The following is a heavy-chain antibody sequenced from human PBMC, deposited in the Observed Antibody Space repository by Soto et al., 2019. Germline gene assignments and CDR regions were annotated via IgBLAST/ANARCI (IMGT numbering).Heavy chain of an antibody. V-gene: IGHV3-23*01. CDR2: ISGSGGST. CDR3: AKIPNLSSSSRYFDY. CDR1: GFTFSSYA. D-gene: IGHD6-6*01. J-gene: IGHJ4*02. Sequence: GGSLRLSCAASGFTFSSYAMSWVRQAPGKGLEWVSAISGSGGSTYYADSVKGRFTISRDNSKNTLYLQMNSLRAEDTAVYYCAKIPNLSSSSRYFDYWGQGTLVTVSS.